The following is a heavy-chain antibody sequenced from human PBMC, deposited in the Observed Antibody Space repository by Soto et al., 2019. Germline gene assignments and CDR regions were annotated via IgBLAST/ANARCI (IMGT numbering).Heavy chain of an antibody. D-gene: IGHD2-2*02. CDR3: ARAANCSSSTGCYSQWFAP. CDR1: GYDFTKYI. J-gene: IGHJ5*02. CDR2: INTDNGST. Sequence: QVLLVQSGPEVKKPGASVRVSCKASGYDFTKYIMHWVRQAPGQRPEWMGWINTDNGSTRYSQNFQDRVTIVRDISGTTAYMELGSLRPDDTAVYYCARAANCSSSTGCYSQWFAPWGQGTLVTVSS. V-gene: IGHV1-3*04.